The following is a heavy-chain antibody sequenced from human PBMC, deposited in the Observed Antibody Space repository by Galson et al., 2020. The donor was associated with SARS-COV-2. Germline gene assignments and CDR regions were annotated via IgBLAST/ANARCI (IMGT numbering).Heavy chain of an antibody. J-gene: IGHJ3*02. Sequence: SGPTLVKPTQTLTLTCSVSGFSLNTYRVGVGWIRQPPGKALEWLAVIYWDDDKRYIPSLQNRLTITRDTSKNEVMLRMTDMEPLDSGTYYCAHFIPASDIFDIWGQGTLVTVSA. CDR3: AHFIPASDIFDI. CDR2: IYWDDDK. CDR1: GFSLNTYRVG. V-gene: IGHV2-5*02. D-gene: IGHD3-9*01.